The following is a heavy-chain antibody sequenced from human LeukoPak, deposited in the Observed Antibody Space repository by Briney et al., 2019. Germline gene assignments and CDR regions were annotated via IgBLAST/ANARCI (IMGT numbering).Heavy chain of an antibody. V-gene: IGHV3-30*04. CDR2: ISDDGSTK. D-gene: IGHD1-1*01. CDR1: GLTFSSFA. CDR3: AKSRSGSANWALQIFDN. J-gene: IGHJ4*02. Sequence: PGGSLRLSCAASGLTFSSFAMHWVRQAPGKGLEWLAVISDDGSTKYYADSVKGRFTISRDNSNNSLFVQMNSLRAEDTAVYFCAKSRSGSANWALQIFDNWGQGTLVTVSS.